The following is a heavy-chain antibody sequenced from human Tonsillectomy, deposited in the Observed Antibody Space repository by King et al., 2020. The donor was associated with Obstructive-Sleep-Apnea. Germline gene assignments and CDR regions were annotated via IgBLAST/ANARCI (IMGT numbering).Heavy chain of an antibody. V-gene: IGHV3-33*06. J-gene: IGHJ6*02. Sequence: VQLVESGGGVVQPGRSLRLSCAASGFIFSTYGMHWVRQPPGKGLEWVALIWNDGGNKYYLESVKGRFTISRDNSKNTLYLQMNSLRDEDTAVYYCAKDINSGGWYGMGVWGQGTTVTVSS. CDR3: AKDINSGGWYGMGV. CDR2: IWNDGGNK. D-gene: IGHD6-19*01. CDR1: GFIFSTYG.